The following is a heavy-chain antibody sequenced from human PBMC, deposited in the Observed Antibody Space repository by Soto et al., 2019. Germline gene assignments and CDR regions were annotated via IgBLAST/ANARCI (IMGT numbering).Heavy chain of an antibody. D-gene: IGHD4-4*01. CDR1: GGSISSGGYY. J-gene: IGHJ6*02. CDR2: IYYSGST. CDR3: ARETTVTTSYYYGMDV. Sequence: QVQLQESGPGLVKPSQTLSLTCTVSGGSISSGGYYWSWIRQHPGKGLEWIGYIYYSGSTYYNPSLKSRVTISVDTYKNQFSLQLSSVTAADTAVYYCARETTVTTSYYYGMDVWGQGTTVTVSS. V-gene: IGHV4-31*03.